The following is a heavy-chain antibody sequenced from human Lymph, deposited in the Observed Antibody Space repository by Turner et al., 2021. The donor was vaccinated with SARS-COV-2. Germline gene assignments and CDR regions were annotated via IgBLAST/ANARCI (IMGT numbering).Heavy chain of an antibody. CDR3: ARDVERYNDFWSGYSGGYGLDV. D-gene: IGHD3-3*01. Sequence: QVQLVQSGAEVKKPGSSVQVSCKSSGDTFTGYYMHWVRQAHGQGLEWMGWINPNSGGTNYAQKFQGRVTMTRDTSISTAYMELSRLRSDDTAVYYCARDVERYNDFWSGYSGGYGLDVWGQGTTVTVSS. V-gene: IGHV1-2*02. CDR2: INPNSGGT. J-gene: IGHJ6*02. CDR1: GDTFTGYY.